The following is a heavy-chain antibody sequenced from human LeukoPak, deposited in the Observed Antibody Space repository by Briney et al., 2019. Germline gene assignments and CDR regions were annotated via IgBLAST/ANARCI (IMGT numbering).Heavy chain of an antibody. D-gene: IGHD3-22*01. V-gene: IGHV1-2*02. CDR3: ARGMIHSWSDAFDI. CDR2: INSNSGGT. Sequence: ASVKVSCKASGYTFIGHYMHWVRQAPGQGLEWMGWINSNSGGTKYAQKFQGSVIMTRDTSISTAYMELSRLKSDDTAVYYCARGMIHSWSDAFDIWGQGTTVTVSS. CDR1: GYTFIGHY. J-gene: IGHJ3*02.